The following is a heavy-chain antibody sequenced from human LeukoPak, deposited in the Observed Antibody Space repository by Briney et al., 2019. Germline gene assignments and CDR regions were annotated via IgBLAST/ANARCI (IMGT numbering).Heavy chain of an antibody. Sequence: SETLSLTCSVSGGSFSTYYWSWIRQPPGKGLEWIGEINHSGSTNYNPSLKSRVTISVDTSKNQFSLKLSSVTAADTAVYYCVTNWNDSYALYWGQGTLVTVSS. CDR3: VTNWNDSYALY. J-gene: IGHJ4*02. CDR1: GGSFSTYY. CDR2: INHSGST. V-gene: IGHV4-34*01. D-gene: IGHD1-20*01.